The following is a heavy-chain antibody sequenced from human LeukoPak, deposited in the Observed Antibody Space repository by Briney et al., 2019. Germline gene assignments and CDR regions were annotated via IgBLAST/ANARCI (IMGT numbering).Heavy chain of an antibody. CDR2: ISYDGSNK. CDR3: AKYPAGGVYDPFDY. Sequence: GGSLRLSCAASGFTFSSYAMHWVRQAPGKGLEWVAVISYDGSNKYYADSVKGRFTISRDNSKNTLYLQMNSLRAEDTAVYYCAKYPAGGVYDPFDYWGQGTLVTVSS. V-gene: IGHV3-30-3*02. CDR1: GFTFSSYA. J-gene: IGHJ4*02. D-gene: IGHD3-16*01.